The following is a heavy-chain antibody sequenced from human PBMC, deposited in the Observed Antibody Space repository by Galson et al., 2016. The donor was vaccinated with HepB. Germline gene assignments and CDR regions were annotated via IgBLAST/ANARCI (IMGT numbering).Heavy chain of an antibody. J-gene: IGHJ4*02. CDR2: ITYGGGNQ. CDR1: GFTLSSCG. D-gene: IGHD6-13*01. CDR3: AKIANLVFDY. Sequence: SLRLSCAASGFTLSSCGMHWVRQAPGKGLEWVAVITYGGGNQYYADSVKGRFTISRDNSKNTLYLQMNSLRVEDTAVYYCAKIANLVFDYWGQGTLVTVSS. V-gene: IGHV3-30*18.